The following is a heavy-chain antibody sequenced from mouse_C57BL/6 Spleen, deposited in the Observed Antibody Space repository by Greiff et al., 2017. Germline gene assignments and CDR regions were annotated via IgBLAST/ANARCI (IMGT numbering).Heavy chain of an antibody. CDR1: GFTFSSYA. CDR3: TRDYGYDGGRWFAY. V-gene: IGHV5-9-1*02. CDR2: ISSGGDYI. D-gene: IGHD2-2*01. J-gene: IGHJ3*01. Sequence: EVQLVESGAGLVKPGGSLKLSCAASGFTFSSYAMSWVRQTPEKRLEWVAYISSGGDYIYYADTVKGRFTISRDNARNTLYLQMSSMKSEDTAMYYCTRDYGYDGGRWFAYWGQGTLVTVSA.